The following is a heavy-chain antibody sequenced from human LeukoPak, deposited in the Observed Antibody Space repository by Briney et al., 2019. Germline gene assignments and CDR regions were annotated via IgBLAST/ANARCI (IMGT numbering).Heavy chain of an antibody. CDR1: GFTFSSYS. CDR3: VRLRRNNDRSGYYYYYDY. V-gene: IGHV3-21*01. D-gene: IGHD3-22*01. J-gene: IGHJ4*02. Sequence: GGSLRLSCAASGFTFSSYSMNWVRQAPGKGLEWVSSISSSSSYIYYADSVRGRFTISRDDARDSLFLQMNSLRAEDTAVYFCVRLRRNNDRSGYYYYYDYWGQGTLVTVSS. CDR2: ISSSSSYI.